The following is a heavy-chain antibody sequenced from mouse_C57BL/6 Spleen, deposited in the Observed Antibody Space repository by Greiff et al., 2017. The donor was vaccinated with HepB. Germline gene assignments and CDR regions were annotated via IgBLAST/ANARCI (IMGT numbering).Heavy chain of an antibody. CDR2: ISSGGSYT. CDR1: GFTFSSYG. CDR3: ARHNYGSSYWFAY. V-gene: IGHV5-6*01. J-gene: IGHJ3*01. Sequence: EVQLVESGGDLVKPGGSLKLSCAASGFTFSSYGMSWVRQTPDKRLEWVATISSGGSYTYYPDSVKGRFTISRDNAKNTLYLQMSSLTSEDTAMYYCARHNYGSSYWFAYWGQGTLVTVSA. D-gene: IGHD1-1*01.